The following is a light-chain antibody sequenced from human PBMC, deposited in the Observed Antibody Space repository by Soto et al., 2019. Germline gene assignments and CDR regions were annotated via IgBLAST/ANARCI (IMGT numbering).Light chain of an antibody. CDR2: AXS. V-gene: IGKV3-11*01. J-gene: IGKJ5*01. CDR1: QSLSKY. Sequence: EIVLTQSPATLSLSPGERTAXSCRGSQSLSKYLAWYQQKPGQAPRXXXDAXSNRATGSPARLSGSGSATDFTLTISSIEPEDFSAYYCQHRIIGTGSVGQGTRLEIK. CDR3: QHRIIGTGS.